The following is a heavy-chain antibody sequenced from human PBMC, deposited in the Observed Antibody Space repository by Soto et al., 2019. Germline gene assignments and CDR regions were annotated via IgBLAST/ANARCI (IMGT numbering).Heavy chain of an antibody. CDR1: GFTFSSYS. CDR2: ISSSSSYI. CDR3: AKAPILDFDWLSLDY. J-gene: IGHJ4*02. D-gene: IGHD3-9*01. V-gene: IGHV3-21*01. Sequence: LRLSCAASGFTFSSYSMNWVRQAPGKGLEWVSSISSSSSYIYYADSVKGRFTISRDNAKNSLYLQMNSLRAEDTAVYYCAKAPILDFDWLSLDYWGQGTLVTVSS.